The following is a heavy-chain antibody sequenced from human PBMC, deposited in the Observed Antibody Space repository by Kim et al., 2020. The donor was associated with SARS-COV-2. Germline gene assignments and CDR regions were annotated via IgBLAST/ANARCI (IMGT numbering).Heavy chain of an antibody. CDR2: IDPSDSYT. J-gene: IGHJ6*02. Sequence: GESLKISCKGSGYSFTSYWISWVRQMPGKGLEWMGRIDPSDSYTNYSPSFQGHVTISADKSISTAYLQWSSLKASDTAMYYCARPGYSSGWYSHYYYYGMDVWGQGTKVTVSS. D-gene: IGHD6-19*01. CDR3: ARPGYSSGWYSHYYYYGMDV. V-gene: IGHV5-10-1*01. CDR1: GYSFTSYW.